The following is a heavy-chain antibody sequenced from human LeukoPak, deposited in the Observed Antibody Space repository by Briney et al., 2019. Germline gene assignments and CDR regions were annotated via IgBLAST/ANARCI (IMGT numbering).Heavy chain of an antibody. D-gene: IGHD3-22*01. J-gene: IGHJ4*02. Sequence: SVKVSCKASGGTFSSYAISGVRQAHGQGIEWMGRIIAIFCTANYSHNFQGRVTITTDESTSTAYMELSSLRSEDTAVYYCARDPGRGSYDYDSSGWLLDYWGQGTLVTVSS. CDR2: IIAIFCTA. CDR3: ARDPGRGSYDYDSSGWLLDY. V-gene: IGHV1-69*05. CDR1: GGTFSSYA.